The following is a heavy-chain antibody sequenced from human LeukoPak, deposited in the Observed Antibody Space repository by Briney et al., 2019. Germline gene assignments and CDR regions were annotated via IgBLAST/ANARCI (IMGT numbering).Heavy chain of an antibody. V-gene: IGHV1-3*01. CDR2: INAYNGDT. Sequence: GASVKVSCKASGYTFINYAIHWVRQAPAQRLEWMGWINAYNGDTEYSQKLQGRVTITKDTSASTAYMDLSTLRSEDTAVYYCARGSSSDWPLEYWGRGILVTVSS. J-gene: IGHJ4*02. CDR3: ARGSSSDWPLEY. D-gene: IGHD6-19*01. CDR1: GYTFINYA.